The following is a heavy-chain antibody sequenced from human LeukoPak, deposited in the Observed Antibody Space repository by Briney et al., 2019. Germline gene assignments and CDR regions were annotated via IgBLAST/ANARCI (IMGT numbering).Heavy chain of an antibody. CDR1: GFTFSSYG. CDR2: IRYDGSNK. CDR3: ARQSFAPFQVGPETPIES. Sequence: PGGSLRLSCAASGFTFSSYGMHWVRQAPGKGLEWVAFIRYDGSNKYYADSVKGRFTISRDNSKNTLYLQMNSLRAEDTAVYYCARQSFAPFQVGPETPIESWGQGTLVTVSS. V-gene: IGHV3-30*02. J-gene: IGHJ4*02. D-gene: IGHD1-26*01.